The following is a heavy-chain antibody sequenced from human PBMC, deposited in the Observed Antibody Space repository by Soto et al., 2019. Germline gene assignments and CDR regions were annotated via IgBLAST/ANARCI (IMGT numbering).Heavy chain of an antibody. J-gene: IGHJ4*03. V-gene: IGHV3-15*01. Sequence: NPGGSLRLSCAASELSSSNHAMTWVRQAPGKGLEWVGRMKSKGEGGTTDYAAPVKGRFSISRDDSKNTLSLQMNSLKTEDTAVYYCATVSNSRGVLWGHGTLVTVSS. D-gene: IGHD3-10*01. CDR3: ATVSNSRGVL. CDR1: ELSSSNHA. CDR2: MKSKGEGGTT.